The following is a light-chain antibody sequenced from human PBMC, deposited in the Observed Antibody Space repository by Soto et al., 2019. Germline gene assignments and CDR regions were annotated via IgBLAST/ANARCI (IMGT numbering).Light chain of an antibody. J-gene: IGKJ4*01. Sequence: EIVLTQSPGTLSLSPGERATLSCRASQSVSSSYLAWYQQKPGQAPRLLIYGASSRATGIPDRFSGSGSGTDFTLTINRLEPEDFAVYFCQQHGSSSLTFGGGTKVDI. V-gene: IGKV3-20*01. CDR1: QSVSSSY. CDR3: QQHGSSSLT. CDR2: GAS.